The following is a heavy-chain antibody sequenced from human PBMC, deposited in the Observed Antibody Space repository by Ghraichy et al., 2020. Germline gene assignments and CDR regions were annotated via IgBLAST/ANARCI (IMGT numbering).Heavy chain of an antibody. CDR3: AKPATVTNGLFAFDI. D-gene: IGHD4-11*01. Sequence: GSLRLSCAASGFTFSSYAMSWVRQAPGKGLEWVSGISGSGRSTYYADSVKGRFTISRDNSKNTLYLQINSLRAEDTAVYYCAKPATVTNGLFAFDIWGQGTMVTVSS. CDR2: ISGSGRST. V-gene: IGHV3-23*01. J-gene: IGHJ3*02. CDR1: GFTFSSYA.